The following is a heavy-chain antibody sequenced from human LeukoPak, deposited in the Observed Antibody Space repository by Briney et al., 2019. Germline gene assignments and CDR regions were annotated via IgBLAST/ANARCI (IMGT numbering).Heavy chain of an antibody. CDR1: GDSINSYY. D-gene: IGHD5-24*01. Sequence: SETLSLTCTVSGDSINSYYWNWIRQPPGKGLEWIVYIYYSGRTDYNPSLKSRVTISVYTPKHQFSMKLKSVPAADTAVYFCARGRWLPNAFDIWGQGTMVTVFS. J-gene: IGHJ3*02. CDR2: IYYSGRT. V-gene: IGHV4-59*01. CDR3: ARGRWLPNAFDI.